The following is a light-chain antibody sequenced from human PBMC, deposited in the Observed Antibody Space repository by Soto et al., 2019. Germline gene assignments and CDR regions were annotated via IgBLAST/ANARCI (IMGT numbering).Light chain of an antibody. CDR2: DAS. V-gene: IGKV3-20*01. CDR3: QQYGRSPT. CDR1: QSVSSNY. J-gene: IGKJ1*01. Sequence: EIVQTQSPATLSVSPWGRATLSCMASQSVSSNYLAWYQQKLGQAPRLLIYDASRRATGIPDRFSGSGSGTDFTLTISRLEPEDFVVYYCQQYGRSPTFGQGTKVDI.